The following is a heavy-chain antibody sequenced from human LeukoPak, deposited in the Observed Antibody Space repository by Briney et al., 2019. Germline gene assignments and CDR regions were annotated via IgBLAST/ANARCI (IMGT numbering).Heavy chain of an antibody. Sequence: SVKVSCKASGYTFSSYAISWVRQAPGQGLEWMGGIIPIFGTANYAQKFQGRVTITADESTSTAYMELSSLRSEDTAVYYCARDRDWAGYSYGFYYWGQGTLVTVSS. CDR1: GYTFSSYA. CDR2: IIPIFGTA. J-gene: IGHJ4*02. CDR3: ARDRDWAGYSYGFYY. V-gene: IGHV1-69*13. D-gene: IGHD5-18*01.